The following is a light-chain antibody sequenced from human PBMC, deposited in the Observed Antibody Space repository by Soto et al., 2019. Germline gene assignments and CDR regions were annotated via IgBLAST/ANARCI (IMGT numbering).Light chain of an antibody. Sequence: QSVLTQPPSASGSPGQSVTISCTGTSSDVGDYIYVSWYQQHPGKAPKLMIYEVNKRPSGVPDRFSGSKSGNTASLTVSGLQAEDEADYYCSSYAGSNNVVFGGGTKVTVL. CDR3: SSYAGSNNVV. V-gene: IGLV2-8*01. CDR1: SSDVGDYIY. J-gene: IGLJ3*02. CDR2: EVN.